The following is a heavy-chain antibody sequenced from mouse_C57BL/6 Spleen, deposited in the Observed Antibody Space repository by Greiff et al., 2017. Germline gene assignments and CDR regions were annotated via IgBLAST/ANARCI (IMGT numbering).Heavy chain of an antibody. D-gene: IGHD2-1*01. Sequence: QVQLQQSGAELVRPGASVTLSCKASGYTFTDYEMNWVKQTPVHGLEWIGAIDPETGGTAYNQKFKGKAILTADKSSSTAYMERRSLTSEDSAVYYCTRYYGTSYFDYWGQGTTLTVSS. CDR2: IDPETGGT. CDR1: GYTFTDYE. CDR3: TRYYGTSYFDY. V-gene: IGHV1-15*01. J-gene: IGHJ2*01.